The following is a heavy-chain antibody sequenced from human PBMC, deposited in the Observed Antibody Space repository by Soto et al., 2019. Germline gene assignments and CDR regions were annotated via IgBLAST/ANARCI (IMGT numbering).Heavy chain of an antibody. Sequence: EVQLVESGGGLVQPGGSLRLSCAASGFTFSSYSMNWVRQAPGKGLEWVSYISSSSSTIYYADSVKGRFTISRDNAKNSLYLQMNSLRDEDTAVYYCARVNLHYDSSGYYYPPYFAYWGQGTLVTVSS. CDR2: ISSSSSTI. CDR3: ARVNLHYDSSGYYYPPYFAY. CDR1: GFTFSSYS. D-gene: IGHD3-22*01. V-gene: IGHV3-48*02. J-gene: IGHJ4*02.